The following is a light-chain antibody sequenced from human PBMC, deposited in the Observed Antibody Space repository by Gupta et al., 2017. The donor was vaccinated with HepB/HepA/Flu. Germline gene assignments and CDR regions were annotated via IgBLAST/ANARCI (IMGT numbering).Light chain of an antibody. J-gene: IGKJ1*01. Sequence: DIQMTQSPSTLSASVGDTVTITCRATQSVGSWLAWYQQKPGKTPKLLIYKASSLGSGVPSRFSGSGFGTEFTLTISSLQPDDFATYYCQQEETFSWTFGQGTKVEI. CDR1: QSVGSW. CDR2: KAS. CDR3: QQEETFSWT. V-gene: IGKV1-5*03.